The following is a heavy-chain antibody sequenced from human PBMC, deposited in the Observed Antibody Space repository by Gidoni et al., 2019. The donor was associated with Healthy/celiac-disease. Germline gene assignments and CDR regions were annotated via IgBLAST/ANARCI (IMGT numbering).Heavy chain of an antibody. Sequence: APGKGLEWVSAISGSGGSTYYADSVKGRFTISRDNSKNTLYLQMNSLRAEDTAVYYCAKDAPGYSYGLPPHYYYGMDVWGQGTTVTVSS. CDR3: AKDAPGYSYGLPPHYYYGMDV. V-gene: IGHV3-23*01. D-gene: IGHD5-18*01. CDR2: ISGSGGST. J-gene: IGHJ6*02.